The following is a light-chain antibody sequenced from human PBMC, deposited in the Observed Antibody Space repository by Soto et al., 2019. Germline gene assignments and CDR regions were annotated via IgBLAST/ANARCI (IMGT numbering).Light chain of an antibody. CDR1: QGISNY. V-gene: IGKV1-27*01. CDR2: AAS. CDR3: QKYNSAPRT. J-gene: IGKJ1*01. Sequence: DIQMTQSPSSLSASVGDRVTITCRASQGISNYLACYQQKPGKVPNLLIYAASTLQSGVPSRFSGSGSGTDFTLTIRSLQPEDVAAYYCQKYNSAPRTFGQGTKVEI.